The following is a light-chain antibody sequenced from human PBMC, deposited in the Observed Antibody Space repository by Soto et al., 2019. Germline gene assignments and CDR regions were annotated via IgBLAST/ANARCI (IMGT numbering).Light chain of an antibody. CDR2: HNN. CDR1: RSNIGKNI. J-gene: IGLJ2*01. Sequence: QSVLTQPPSASGTPGQRVTISCSGSRSNIGKNIVNWYQQLPGTAPRLLIFHNNQRPSGVPDRFSGSKSGTSASLAISGLHSEDEADYYCAAWDDSLNGVVLGGGTKLTVL. CDR3: AAWDDSLNGVV. V-gene: IGLV1-44*01.